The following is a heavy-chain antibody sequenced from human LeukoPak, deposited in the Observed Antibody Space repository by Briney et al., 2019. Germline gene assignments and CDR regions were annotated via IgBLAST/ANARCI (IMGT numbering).Heavy chain of an antibody. CDR2: IHYSGIT. D-gene: IGHD4/OR15-4a*01. V-gene: IGHV4-59*11. CDR3: ARVYDYGKFDY. Sequence: SETLSLTCTVSVASISSHYWSWIRQPPGRGLEWIGYIHYSGITSYDPSLTSRVTISVDTSKSQFSLNLSSVTAADTAVYYCARVYDYGKFDYWGPGTLVTVSS. CDR1: VASISSHY. J-gene: IGHJ4*02.